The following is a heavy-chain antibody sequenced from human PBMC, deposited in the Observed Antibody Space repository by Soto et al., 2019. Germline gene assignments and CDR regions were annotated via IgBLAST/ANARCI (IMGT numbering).Heavy chain of an antibody. CDR2: ISSSSSTI. D-gene: IGHD7-27*01. V-gene: IGHV3-48*01. CDR1: GFTFSSYS. Sequence: PGGSLRLSCAASGFTFSSYSMNWVRQAPGKGLEWVSYISSSSSTIYYADSVKGRFTISRDNAKNSLYLQMNSLRAEDTAIYYCARIGLGTDRDYWGQGTLVTVSS. CDR3: ARIGLGTDRDY. J-gene: IGHJ4*02.